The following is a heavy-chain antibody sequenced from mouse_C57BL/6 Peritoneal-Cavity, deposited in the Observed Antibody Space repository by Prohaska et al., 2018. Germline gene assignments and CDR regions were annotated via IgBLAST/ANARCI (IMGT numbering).Heavy chain of an antibody. D-gene: IGHD1-1*01. Sequence: QVQLQQPGAELVKPGASVKLSCKASGYTFTSSWMHWVKQKPGQGLEWIGMIHPNSGSTNCNEKFKCKYKLTVDKSSRTAYMQLRSMTSEDSAVYHCAPITTVGLDYWGQGTTLTVSS. V-gene: IGHV1-64*01. CDR1: GYTFTSSW. CDR2: IHPNSGST. J-gene: IGHJ2*01. CDR3: APITTVGLDY.